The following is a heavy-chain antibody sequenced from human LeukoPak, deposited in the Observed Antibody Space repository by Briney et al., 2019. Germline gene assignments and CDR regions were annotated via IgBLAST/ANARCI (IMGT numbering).Heavy chain of an antibody. J-gene: IGHJ6*02. Sequence: PGGSLRLSCAASGFTLSDYSMTWVRQAPGKGLEWVSYIGGSGTNIHYADSVKGRFTISRDNAKNSLYLQMNSLRAEDTALYYCAKVGDYGDRGPLDVWGQGTTVTVSS. CDR2: IGGSGTNI. CDR3: AKVGDYGDRGPLDV. CDR1: GFTLSDYS. D-gene: IGHD4-17*01. V-gene: IGHV3-48*04.